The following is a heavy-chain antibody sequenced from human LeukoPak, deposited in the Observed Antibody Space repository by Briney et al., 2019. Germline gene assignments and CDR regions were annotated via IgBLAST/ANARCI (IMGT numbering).Heavy chain of an antibody. D-gene: IGHD1-26*01. CDR1: GFTVSTNY. Sequence: GGSLRLSCAVSGFTVSTNYMSWVRQAPGKGLEWVSVIYSGGSTYYADSVKGRFTVSRDNSKNTLFLQMNSLRAEDTAVYYCARDFSRVGASDYWGQGTLVTVTS. V-gene: IGHV3-66*01. CDR3: ARDFSRVGASDY. CDR2: IYSGGST. J-gene: IGHJ4*02.